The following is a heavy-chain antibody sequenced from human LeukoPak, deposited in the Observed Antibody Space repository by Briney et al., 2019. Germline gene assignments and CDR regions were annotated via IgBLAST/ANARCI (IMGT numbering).Heavy chain of an antibody. Sequence: GGSLRLSCAASGFTFSSYAMHWVRQAPGKGLEWVAVISYDGSNKYYADSVKGRFTISRDNSKNTLYLQMNSLRAEDTAVYYCARTHSPWIQLWLPWFDPWGQGTLVTVSS. V-gene: IGHV3-30-3*01. CDR1: GFTFSSYA. J-gene: IGHJ5*02. D-gene: IGHD5-18*01. CDR3: ARTHSPWIQLWLPWFDP. CDR2: ISYDGSNK.